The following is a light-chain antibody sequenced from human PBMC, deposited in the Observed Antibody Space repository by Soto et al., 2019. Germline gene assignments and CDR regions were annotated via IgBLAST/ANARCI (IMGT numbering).Light chain of an antibody. V-gene: IGLV2-23*01. J-gene: IGLJ1*01. CDR2: EGS. CDR1: SSDVGSYNL. CDR3: CSYAGSSTYV. Sequence: QSVLTQPASVSGSPGQSITISCTGTSSDVGSYNLVSWYQQHPGKAPKLMIYEGSQRPSGVSDRFSGSKSGNTASLTISGLQAEDAADYYCCSYAGSSTYVFGTGTKLTVL.